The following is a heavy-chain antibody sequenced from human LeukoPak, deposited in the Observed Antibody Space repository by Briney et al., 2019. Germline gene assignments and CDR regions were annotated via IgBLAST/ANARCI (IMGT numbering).Heavy chain of an antibody. V-gene: IGHV3-23*01. J-gene: IGHJ4*02. D-gene: IGHD3-22*01. CDR2: ISGSGENT. CDR3: VKEGYLLY. Sequence: QPGGSLRFSCQASGLTSNTKAITGFRQPLGKGLEWVSAISGSGENTYYTDSVKGRFTVSRDNSKNTLYLQLNSLRAEVTAVYSCVKEGYLLYWAQGALVTVSS. CDR1: GLTSNTKA.